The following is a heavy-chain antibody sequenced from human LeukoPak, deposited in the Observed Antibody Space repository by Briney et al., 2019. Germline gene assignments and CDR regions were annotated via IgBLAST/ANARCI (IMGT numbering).Heavy chain of an antibody. CDR3: AKPDYGDPDGMDV. J-gene: IGHJ6*02. V-gene: IGHV3-23*01. CDR1: GLTFSSYA. Sequence: PGGSLRLSCAASGLTFSSYAMSWVRQAPGKGLEWVSSISGSGSSTYYADSVKGRFTISRDDSKNTLFLQMNSLRAEDTAVYYCAKPDYGDPDGMDVWGQGTTVTVSS. D-gene: IGHD4-17*01. CDR2: ISGSGSST.